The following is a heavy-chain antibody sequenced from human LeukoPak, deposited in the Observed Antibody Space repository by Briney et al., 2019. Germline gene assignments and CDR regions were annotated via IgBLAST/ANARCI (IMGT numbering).Heavy chain of an antibody. CDR3: ARRWRHEY. J-gene: IGHJ4*02. Sequence: ASVKVSCKASGYTFTSYAMNWVRQAPGQGLEWMGWIITITGKATYAQSFTGRVVFSLDNSTSTAYLQLSSLKSEDTAVYYCARRWRHEYWGQGTLVTVSS. D-gene: IGHD5-24*01. V-gene: IGHV7-4-1*02. CDR1: GYTFTSYA. CDR2: IITITGKA.